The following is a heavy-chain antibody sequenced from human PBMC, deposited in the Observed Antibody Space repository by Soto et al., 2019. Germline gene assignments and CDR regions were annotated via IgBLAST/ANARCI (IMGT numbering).Heavy chain of an antibody. CDR3: AKGYSSSWTGGDC. J-gene: IGHJ4*02. D-gene: IGHD6-13*01. V-gene: IGHV3-23*01. CDR1: GFTLSGNA. Sequence: EVQLLESGGGLVRPGGSLRLSCVASGFTLSGNAMSWVRQAPGKGLEWISGITGSGGSAHYADSAKGRFTISRDNSKNTLYLQMNILRAEDTAVYYCAKGYSSSWTGGDCWGQGTLVTVSS. CDR2: ITGSGGSA.